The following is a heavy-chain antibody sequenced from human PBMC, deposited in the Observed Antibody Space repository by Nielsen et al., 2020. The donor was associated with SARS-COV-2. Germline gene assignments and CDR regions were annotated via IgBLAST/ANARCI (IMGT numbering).Heavy chain of an antibody. Sequence: WIRQPPGKGLQWVAVISHDGSNKSYADSVKGRFTISRDNSKNTLYLQMNSLRAEDTAVYYCSGAGYCSSTSCQNSYYYYGMDVWGQGTTVTVSS. D-gene: IGHD2-2*01. J-gene: IGHJ6*02. CDR3: SGAGYCSSTSCQNSYYYYGMDV. V-gene: IGHV3-30-3*01. CDR2: ISHDGSNK.